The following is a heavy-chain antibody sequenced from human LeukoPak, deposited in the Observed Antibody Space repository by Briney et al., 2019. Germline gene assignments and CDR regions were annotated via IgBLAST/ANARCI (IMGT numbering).Heavy chain of an antibody. CDR1: GYTFTSYA. CDR2: IIPIFGTA. V-gene: IGHV1-69*13. Sequence: ASVQVSCKASGYTFTSYAISWVRQAPGQGLEWMGGIIPIFGTANYAQKFQGRVTITADESTSTAYMELSSLRSEDTAVYYCARVGEMATEIDYWGQGTLVTVSS. J-gene: IGHJ4*02. D-gene: IGHD5-24*01. CDR3: ARVGEMATEIDY.